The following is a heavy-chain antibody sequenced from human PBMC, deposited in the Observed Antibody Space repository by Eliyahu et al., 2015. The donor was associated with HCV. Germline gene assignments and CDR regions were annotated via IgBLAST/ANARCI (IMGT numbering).Heavy chain of an antibody. CDR2: IYSGGST. CDR1: GFTVSSNY. D-gene: IGHD6-6*01. V-gene: IGHV3-66*01. J-gene: IGHJ6*02. Sequence: EVQLVESGGGLVQPGGSLRLSCAASGFTVSSNYMSWVRQAPGKGLEWVSVIYSGGSTYYADSVKGRFTISRDNSKNTLYLQMNSLRAEDTAVYYCARGGFGSSSSSDYYYGMDVWGQGTTVTVSS. CDR3: ARGGFGSSSSSDYYYGMDV.